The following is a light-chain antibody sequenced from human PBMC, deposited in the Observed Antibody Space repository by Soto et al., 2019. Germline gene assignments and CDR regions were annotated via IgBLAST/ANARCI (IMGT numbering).Light chain of an antibody. Sequence: DIQMTQSPSSLSASVGDRVTLTCRASQNISNYLNWYQQKPGKAPKLLIYAASSLQSGVPSRFSGSGSETDFTLTISSLQPEDFATYYCQQTYITLFTFGPGTKVDIK. CDR2: AAS. J-gene: IGKJ3*01. V-gene: IGKV1-39*01. CDR1: QNISNY. CDR3: QQTYITLFT.